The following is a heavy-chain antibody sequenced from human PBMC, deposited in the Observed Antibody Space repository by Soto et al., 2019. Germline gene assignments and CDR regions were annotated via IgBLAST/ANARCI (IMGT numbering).Heavy chain of an antibody. CDR2: IYYSGST. Sequence: SETLSLTWTVSGGSISSSSYYWSWIRQPPGKGLEWIGYIYYSGSTNYNPSLKSRVTISVDTSKNQFSLKLNSVTAADTAVYYCARDNSYYDILTGYYDYGMDVWGQGTTVTVSS. CDR3: ARDNSYYDILTGYYDYGMDV. CDR1: GGSISSSSYY. D-gene: IGHD3-9*01. J-gene: IGHJ6*02. V-gene: IGHV4-61*01.